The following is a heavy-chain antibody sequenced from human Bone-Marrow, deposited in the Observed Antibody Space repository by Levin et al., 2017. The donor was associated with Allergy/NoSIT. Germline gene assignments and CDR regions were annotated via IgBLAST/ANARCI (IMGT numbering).Heavy chain of an antibody. J-gene: IGHJ4*02. CDR3: ATRENCVLAYYLGY. CDR1: GTSFSNHW. V-gene: IGHV5-51*01. CDR2: IYPGDSDT. Sequence: GESLKISCKGSGTSFSNHWIAWVRQMPGKGLEWMGIIYPGDSDTRYSPSFQGQVTISVDKSISTAYLQWSSLKASDTAMYYCATRENCVLAYYLGYWGQGTLVTVSS. D-gene: IGHD1-1*01.